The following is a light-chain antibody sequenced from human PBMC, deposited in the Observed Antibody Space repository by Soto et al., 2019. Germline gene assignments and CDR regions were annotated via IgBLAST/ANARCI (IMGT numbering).Light chain of an antibody. CDR2: GAS. CDR1: QSVSSK. J-gene: IGKJ1*01. Sequence: EILMTQSPATLSVSPGEGSTLSCRASQSVSSKLAWYQQKPGQAPRLLIYGASTRATGIPARFSGSGSGTEFTLIISSLQSEDSAVYYCQQYNSWRWTFGQGTKVDI. V-gene: IGKV3-15*01. CDR3: QQYNSWRWT.